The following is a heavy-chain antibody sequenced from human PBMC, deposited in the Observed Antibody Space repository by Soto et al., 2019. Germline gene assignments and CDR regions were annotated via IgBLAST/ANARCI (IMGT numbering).Heavy chain of an antibody. J-gene: IGHJ6*03. D-gene: IGHD2-2*01. CDR3: ARELVVPAAMNYYYYMDV. V-gene: IGHV3-21*01. CDR1: GFTFSSYS. CDR2: ISSSSSYI. Sequence: GGSLRLSCAASGFTFSSYSMNWVRQAPGKGLEWVSSISSSSSYIYYADSVKGRFTISRDNAKNSLYLQMNSLRAEDTAVYYCARELVVPAAMNYYYYMDVWGKGTTVTVSS.